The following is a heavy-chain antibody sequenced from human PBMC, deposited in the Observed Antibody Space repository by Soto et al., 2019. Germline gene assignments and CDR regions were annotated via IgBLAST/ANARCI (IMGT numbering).Heavy chain of an antibody. CDR2: ISGSGVST. Sequence: PGGSLRPSSAAPGFTFSSYAISWVRQAPGKGLEWVSAISGSGVSTYYADSVKGRFTISRYNSKNTMYLQMNSLRAEDTAVYYFANEYRYYGSGSYYHNYYGMDLWGQGTTVTVSS. CDR1: GFTFSSYA. V-gene: IGHV3-23*01. D-gene: IGHD3-10*01. CDR3: ANEYRYYGSGSYYHNYYGMDL. J-gene: IGHJ6*02.